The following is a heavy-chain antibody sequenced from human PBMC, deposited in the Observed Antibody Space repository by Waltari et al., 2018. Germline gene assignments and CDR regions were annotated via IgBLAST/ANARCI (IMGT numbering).Heavy chain of an antibody. CDR1: GYSISSGYY. V-gene: IGHV4-38-2*01. CDR2: IYHSGST. J-gene: IGHJ3*02. CDR3: ARRIRDAFDI. Sequence: QVQLQESGPGLVKPSETLSLTCAVSGYSISSGYYWGWIRQPPGKGLEWIGSIYHSGSTYSNPSLKSRVTISVDTSKNQFSLKLSSVTAADTAVYYCARRIRDAFDIWGQGTMVTVSS.